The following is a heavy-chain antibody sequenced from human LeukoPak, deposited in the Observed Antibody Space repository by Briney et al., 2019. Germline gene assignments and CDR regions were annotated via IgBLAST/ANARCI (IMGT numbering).Heavy chain of an antibody. V-gene: IGHV4-34*01. Sequence: SETLSLTCAVYGGSFRGYYWSWIRQPPGKGLEWIGEINHSGSTNYNPSLKSRVTISVDTSKNQFSLKLSSVTAADTAVYYCARPHYYDSSGYPLWGQGTLVTVSS. D-gene: IGHD3-22*01. CDR3: ARPHYYDSSGYPL. J-gene: IGHJ4*02. CDR1: GGSFRGYY. CDR2: INHSGST.